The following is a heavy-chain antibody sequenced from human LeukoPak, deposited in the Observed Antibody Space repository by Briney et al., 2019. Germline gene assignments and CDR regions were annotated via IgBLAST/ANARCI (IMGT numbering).Heavy chain of an antibody. J-gene: IGHJ4*02. V-gene: IGHV4-59*11. Sequence: SETLSLTCTVSGGSISSHYWSWIRQPPGKGLEWIGYIYYSGSTNYNPSLKSRVTISVDTSKNQFSLKLSSVTAADTAVYYCAGELQYDYFDYWGQGTLVIVSS. CDR2: IYYSGST. CDR3: AGELQYDYFDY. D-gene: IGHD5-24*01. CDR1: GGSISSHY.